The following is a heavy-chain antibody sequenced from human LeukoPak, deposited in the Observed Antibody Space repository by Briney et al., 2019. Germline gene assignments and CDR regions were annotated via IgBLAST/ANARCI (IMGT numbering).Heavy chain of an antibody. CDR3: TKDVTPGGADV. V-gene: IGHV3-23*05. D-gene: IGHD2-15*01. J-gene: IGHJ6*02. Sequence: GGSLRLSCAASGFTFSSYWMSWVRQAPGKGLEWVSDIYWSGSRIDYADSVKGRFTISRDNAKNSLYLQMNSLRAEDTALYYCTKDVTPGGADVWGRGTTVTVSS. CDR2: IYWSGSRI. CDR1: GFTFSSYW.